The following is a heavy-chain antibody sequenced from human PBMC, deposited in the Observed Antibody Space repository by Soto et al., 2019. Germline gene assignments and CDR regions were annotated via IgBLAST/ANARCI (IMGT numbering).Heavy chain of an antibody. J-gene: IGHJ6*02. D-gene: IGHD6-6*01. CDR3: ARTGASSSSSGLYYYYGMDV. CDR1: GYTFTSYA. Sequence: GASVKVSCKASGYTFTSYAMHWVRQAPGQRXEWMGWIDAGNGNTKYSQKFQGRVTITRDTSASTAYMELSSLRSEDTAVYYCARTGASSSSSGLYYYYGMDVWGQGTTVTVSS. CDR2: IDAGNGNT. V-gene: IGHV1-3*01.